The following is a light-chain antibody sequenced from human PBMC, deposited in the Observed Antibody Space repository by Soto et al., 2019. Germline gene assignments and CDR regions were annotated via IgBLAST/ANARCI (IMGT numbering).Light chain of an antibody. CDR1: QSVSSSY. V-gene: IGKV3-20*01. CDR2: GAS. Sequence: EIVLTQSPGTLSLSPGERATLSCRASQSVSSSYLAWYQQKPGQAPRLLIYGASKRATGIPDRFSVSGSGTDFTLTISRLEPEELAVYYCQQDGSSPLFTFGPGTKVDIK. J-gene: IGKJ3*01. CDR3: QQDGSSPLFT.